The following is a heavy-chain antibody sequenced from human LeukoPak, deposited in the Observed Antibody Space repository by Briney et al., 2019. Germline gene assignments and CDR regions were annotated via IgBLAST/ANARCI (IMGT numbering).Heavy chain of an antibody. Sequence: GGSXXXXXXXXXXTXSXYXMXWVRQAPGKGLEWVAVIWYDGSNKYYADSVKGRFTISRDNSKNTLYLQMNSLRAEDTAVYYCARRRGPYSSSLPDYWGQGTLVTVSS. CDR2: IWYDGSNK. CDR1: XXTXSXYX. D-gene: IGHD6-6*01. V-gene: IGHV3-33*01. J-gene: IGHJ4*02. CDR3: ARRRGPYSSSLPDY.